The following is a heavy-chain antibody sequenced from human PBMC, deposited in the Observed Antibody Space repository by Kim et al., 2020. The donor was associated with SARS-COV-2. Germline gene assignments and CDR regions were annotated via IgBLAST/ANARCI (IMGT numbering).Heavy chain of an antibody. CDR3: ARGPGSSGMDV. V-gene: IGHV3-33*01. D-gene: IGHD3-10*01. CDR2: K. J-gene: IGHJ6*02. Sequence: KYYADSVKGRFTSSRDNSKNTLYLQMNSLRAEDTAVYYCARGPGSSGMDVWGPGTTVTVSS.